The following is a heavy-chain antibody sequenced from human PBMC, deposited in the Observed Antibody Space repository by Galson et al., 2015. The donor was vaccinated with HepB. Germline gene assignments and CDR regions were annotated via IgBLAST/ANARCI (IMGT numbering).Heavy chain of an antibody. CDR3: ARLGYLSGYSSS. CDR2: IKSKASNYAT. Sequence: SLRLSCAASGFTFSGSAIHWVRQTSGKGLEWVGHIKSKASNYATAYTMSLKGRVTISRDDSRNTAYLHMKRLRTEDTAVYYCARLGYLSGYSSSWGQGTLVTVSS. J-gene: IGHJ4*02. V-gene: IGHV3-73*01. D-gene: IGHD6-13*01. CDR1: GFTFSGSA.